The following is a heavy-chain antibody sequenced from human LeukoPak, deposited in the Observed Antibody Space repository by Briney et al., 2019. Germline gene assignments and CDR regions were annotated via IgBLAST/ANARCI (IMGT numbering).Heavy chain of an antibody. J-gene: IGHJ3*02. Sequence: TASETLSLTCTVSGGSISSSSYYWGWIRQPPGKGLEWIGSIYYSGSTYYNPSLKSRVTISVDTSKNQFSLKLSSVTAADTAAYYCARESYIYGSGSHDAFDIWGQGTMVTVSS. D-gene: IGHD3-10*01. CDR2: IYYSGST. V-gene: IGHV4-39*07. CDR1: GGSISSSSYY. CDR3: ARESYIYGSGSHDAFDI.